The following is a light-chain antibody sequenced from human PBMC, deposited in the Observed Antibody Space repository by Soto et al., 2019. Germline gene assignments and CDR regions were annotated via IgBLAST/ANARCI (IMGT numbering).Light chain of an antibody. Sequence: DIQLTQSPSFLSASVGDRVTITCRASQGINNYLAWYQQKPGKAPKLLIYAASTLQSGVPSRFSGSGSGSEFTLTISSLQPEDFATYYCQQLNSYAFGGGTKVEIK. V-gene: IGKV1-9*01. CDR1: QGINNY. J-gene: IGKJ4*01. CDR2: AAS. CDR3: QQLNSYA.